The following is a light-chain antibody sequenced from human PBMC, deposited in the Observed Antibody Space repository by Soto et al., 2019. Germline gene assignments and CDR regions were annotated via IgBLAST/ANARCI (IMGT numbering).Light chain of an antibody. J-gene: IGKJ1*01. CDR1: QSITRY. V-gene: IGKV1-39*01. CDR2: AAS. Sequence: DIQMTQSPSSLSASVGDRVTITCRASQSITRYLNWYQQKPGKAPRLLIYAASSLQSWVPPRFSGSGSGTDFTLTISGLQAEDVATYYCQQSHSSPRTFGQGTKVEIK. CDR3: QQSHSSPRT.